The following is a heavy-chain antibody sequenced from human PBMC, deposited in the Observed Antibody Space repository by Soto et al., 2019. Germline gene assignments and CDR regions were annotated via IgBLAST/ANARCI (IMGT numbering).Heavy chain of an antibody. J-gene: IGHJ4*01. V-gene: IGHV1-46*03. Sequence: ASVKVSCKASGYTFTSYYMHWVRQAPGQGLEWMGIINPSGSTSYAQKFQGRVTMTRDTSTSTVYMELSSLRSGDTAVYYCDRVYCSGGSCYSIDYWG. CDR2: INPSGST. CDR1: GYTFTSYY. D-gene: IGHD2-15*01. CDR3: DRVYCSGGSCYSIDY.